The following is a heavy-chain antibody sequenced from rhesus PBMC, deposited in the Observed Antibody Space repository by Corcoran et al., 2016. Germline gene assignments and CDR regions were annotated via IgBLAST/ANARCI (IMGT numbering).Heavy chain of an antibody. CDR1: GFTLSSYE. CDR3: TRVTQNSLDV. CDR2: ISKSGGTT. V-gene: IGHV3-100*02. J-gene: IGHJ5-2*02. D-gene: IGHD3S6*01. Sequence: DVQLVESGGGLVKPGGSLRLSCVASGFTLSSYEMHGVRQAPGKGLEWVSVISKSGGTTYYADSVKGRFTISRDNAKNSLFLQMNSLRAEDTAVYYCTRVTQNSLDVWGRGVLVTVSS.